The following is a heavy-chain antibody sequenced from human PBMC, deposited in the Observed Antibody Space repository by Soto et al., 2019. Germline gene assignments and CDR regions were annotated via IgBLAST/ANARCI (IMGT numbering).Heavy chain of an antibody. CDR1: GFTFSSYW. J-gene: IGHJ4*02. Sequence: GGSLRLSCAASGFTFSSYWMSWVRQAPGKGLEWVANIKQDGSEKYYVDSVKGRFTISRDNAKNSLYLQMNSLRAEDTAVYYCARELYDYGDYYFDYWGQGTLVTVSS. D-gene: IGHD4-17*01. CDR3: ARELYDYGDYYFDY. CDR2: IKQDGSEK. V-gene: IGHV3-7*01.